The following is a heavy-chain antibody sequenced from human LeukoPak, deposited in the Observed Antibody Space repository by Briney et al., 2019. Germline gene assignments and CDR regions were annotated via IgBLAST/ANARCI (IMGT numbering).Heavy chain of an antibody. Sequence: GRPLRLSCAASGFTFDDYAMHWVRQAPGKGLEWVSGISWNSGSIGYADSVKGRFTISRDNAKNSLYLQMNSLRAEDTALYYCAKAGLRQWLVQGVYYFDYWGQGTLVTVSS. CDR3: AKAGLRQWLVQGVYYFDY. CDR2: ISWNSGSI. D-gene: IGHD6-19*01. J-gene: IGHJ4*02. CDR1: GFTFDDYA. V-gene: IGHV3-9*01.